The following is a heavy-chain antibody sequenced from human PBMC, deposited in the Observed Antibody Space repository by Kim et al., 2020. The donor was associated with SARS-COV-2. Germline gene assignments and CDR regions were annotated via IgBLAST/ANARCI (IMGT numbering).Heavy chain of an antibody. CDR1: GGSISTYY. CDR2: IYYSGST. Sequence: SETLSLTCTVSGGSISTYYWNWIRQPPGKGLEWIGYIYYSGSTTYNPSLNSRVTISLDTSKNQFSLKLNSVTAADTAVYYCARRGIISGPGSTWYDYYYSFMDVWGRGTTVTVSS. V-gene: IGHV4-59*08. D-gene: IGHD6-13*01. J-gene: IGHJ6*03. CDR3: ARRGIISGPGSTWYDYYYSFMDV.